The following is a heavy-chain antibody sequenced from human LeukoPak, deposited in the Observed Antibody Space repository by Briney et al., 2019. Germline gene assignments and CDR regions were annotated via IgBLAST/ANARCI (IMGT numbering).Heavy chain of an antibody. CDR1: GFTFSSYG. D-gene: IGHD3-10*01. CDR2: IWYDGSNK. Sequence: GGSLRLSCAASGFTFSSYGMHWVRQAPGKGLEWVAVIWYDGSNKYYADSVKGRFTISRDNSKYTLYLQMNSLRAEDTAVYYCARSLRSGELSRGLDYWGQGTLVTVSS. V-gene: IGHV3-33*01. J-gene: IGHJ4*02. CDR3: ARSLRSGELSRGLDY.